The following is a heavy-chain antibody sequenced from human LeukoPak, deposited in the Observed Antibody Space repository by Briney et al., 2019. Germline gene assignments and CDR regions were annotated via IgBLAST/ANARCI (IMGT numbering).Heavy chain of an antibody. J-gene: IGHJ4*02. D-gene: IGHD3-10*01. V-gene: IGHV4-39*01. CDR3: ARVLLWFGELPTFDY. CDR2: IYYTGST. CDR1: GGSISRISYY. Sequence: SETLSLTCTVSGGSISRISYYWGWIRQPPGKGLEWIGSIYYTGSTYYNPSLKSRVTISVDTSKNQFSLKLSSVTAADTAVYYCARVLLWFGELPTFDYWGQGTLVTVSS.